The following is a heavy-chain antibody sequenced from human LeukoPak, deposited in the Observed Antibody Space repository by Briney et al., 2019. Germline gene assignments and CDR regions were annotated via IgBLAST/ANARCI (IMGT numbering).Heavy chain of an antibody. V-gene: IGHV4-34*01. CDR2: INHSGST. D-gene: IGHD6-6*01. Sequence: PSETLSLTCAVYGGSFSGYHWSWLRQPPGKGLEWIGEINHSGSTNYNPSLKSRVTISVDTSKNQFSLKLSSVTAADTAVYYCARGLAALVWGKGTTVTVSS. J-gene: IGHJ6*04. CDR1: GGSFSGYH. CDR3: ARGLAALV.